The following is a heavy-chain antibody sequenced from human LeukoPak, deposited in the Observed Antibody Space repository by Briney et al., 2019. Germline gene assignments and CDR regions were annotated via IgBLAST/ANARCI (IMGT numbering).Heavy chain of an antibody. CDR1: GFTFDDYA. J-gene: IGHJ4*02. CDR2: ISWNSGSI. D-gene: IGHD3-22*01. V-gene: IGHV3-9*01. CDR3: ARGSAMYYYDSSGPLEY. Sequence: PGGSLRLSCAASGFTFDDYAMHWVRQAPGKGLEWVSGISWNSGSIGYADSVKGRFTISRDNAKNSLYLQMNSLRAEDTAVYYRARGSAMYYYDSSGPLEYWGQGTLVTVSS.